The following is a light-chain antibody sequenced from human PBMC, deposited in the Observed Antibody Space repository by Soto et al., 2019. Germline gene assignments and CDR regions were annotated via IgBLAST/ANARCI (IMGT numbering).Light chain of an antibody. CDR1: QDISNS. CDR2: DAS. CDR3: QQRRSWPPTIT. V-gene: IGKV1-33*01. J-gene: IGKJ5*01. Sequence: DIQMTQSPSSLSASVGDRVTITCQASQDISNSISWYQQRPGKAPKLVIHDASTLETGVPSRLSGSGSGTDFTLTISSLEPEDFAVYYCQQRRSWPPTITFGQGTRLDIK.